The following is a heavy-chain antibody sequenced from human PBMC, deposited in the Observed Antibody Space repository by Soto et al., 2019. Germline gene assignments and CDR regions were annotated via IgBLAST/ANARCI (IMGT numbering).Heavy chain of an antibody. CDR1: GGTFSSYA. Sequence: SVKVSCKASGGTFSSYAISWVRQAPGQGLEWMGGIIPIFGTANYAQKFQGRVTITADKSTSTAYMELSSLRSEDTAVYYCARFDAGAYSSSRSGYYYYGMDVWGQGTTVTVSS. CDR2: IIPIFGTA. CDR3: ARFDAGAYSSSRSGYYYYGMDV. D-gene: IGHD6-13*01. J-gene: IGHJ6*02. V-gene: IGHV1-69*06.